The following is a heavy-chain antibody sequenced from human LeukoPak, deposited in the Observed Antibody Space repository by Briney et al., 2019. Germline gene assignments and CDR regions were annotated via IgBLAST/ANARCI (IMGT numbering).Heavy chain of an antibody. CDR2: INHSGST. V-gene: IGHV4-34*01. CDR1: GGSFSGYY. Sequence: SETLSLTCAVYGGSFSGYYWSWIRQPPGKGLEWIGEINHSGSTNYNPSLKSRVTISVDTSKNQFSLKLSSVTAADTAVYYCARAYSTNYCMDVWGKGTTVTVSS. D-gene: IGHD6-13*01. CDR3: ARAYSTNYCMDV. J-gene: IGHJ6*03.